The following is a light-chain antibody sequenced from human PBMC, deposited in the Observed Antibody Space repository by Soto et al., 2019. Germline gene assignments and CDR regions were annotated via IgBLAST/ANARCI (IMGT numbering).Light chain of an antibody. CDR1: QSVSSY. CDR2: DAS. V-gene: IGKV3-11*01. CDR3: QQRSNWPIYT. J-gene: IGKJ2*01. Sequence: EIVLTQSPATLSLSPGERATLSCRASQSVSSYLAWYQQKPGQAPRLLIYDASNRATGIPARYSGSGSGTDFPRTISSLEPEAFAVYYCQQRSNWPIYTFGQGTKLEIK.